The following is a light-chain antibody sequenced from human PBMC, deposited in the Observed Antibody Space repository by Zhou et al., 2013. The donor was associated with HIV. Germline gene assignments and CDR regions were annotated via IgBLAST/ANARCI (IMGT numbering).Light chain of an antibody. V-gene: IGKV1-6*01. CDR2: TAS. CDR1: QFIAND. J-gene: IGKJ1*01. Sequence: AIQMTQSPSSLSASVGDRVTITCRASQFIANDLGWYQQKPGKAPKLLIHTASILQSGVPSRFSGSGSGTDFTLTISSLQPEDFATYYCQQSYSTPRTFGQGTKVEIK. CDR3: QQSYSTPRT.